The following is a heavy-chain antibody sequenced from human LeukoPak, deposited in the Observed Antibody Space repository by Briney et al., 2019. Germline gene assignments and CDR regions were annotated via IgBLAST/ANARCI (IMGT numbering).Heavy chain of an antibody. CDR3: AKFYYYDSSGYYYYFDY. J-gene: IGHJ4*02. Sequence: SETLSLTCTVSGGSISSSSYYWGWIRQPPGKGLEWIGSIYYSGSTYYNPSLKSRVTIPVDTSKNQFSLKLSSVTAADTAVYYCAKFYYYDSSGYYYYFDYWGQGTLVTVSS. D-gene: IGHD3-22*01. CDR1: GGSISSSSYY. V-gene: IGHV4-39*01. CDR2: IYYSGST.